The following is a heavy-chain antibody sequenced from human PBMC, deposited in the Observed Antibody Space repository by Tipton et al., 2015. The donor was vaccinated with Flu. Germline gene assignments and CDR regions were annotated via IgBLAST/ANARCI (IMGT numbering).Heavy chain of an antibody. CDR1: GGSISSGDYY. V-gene: IGHV4-30-4*01. CDR2: IYYTGSI. CDR3: ASSWDDCSGINCPLISWFDP. Sequence: TLSLTCSVSGGSISSGDYYWNWIRQSPGKGLEWIGYIYYTGSIKYNPSLRSRLTISGDTSKNQFSLKLRSVTAADTAVYFCASSWDDCSGINCPLISWFDPWSQGTLVTVSS. J-gene: IGHJ5*02. D-gene: IGHD3-22*01.